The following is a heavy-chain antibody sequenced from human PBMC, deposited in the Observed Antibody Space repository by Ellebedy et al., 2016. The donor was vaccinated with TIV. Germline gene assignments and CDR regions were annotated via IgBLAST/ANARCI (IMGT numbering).Heavy chain of an antibody. Sequence: GGSLRLXXAASGFTFSNYWMHWVRQAPGKGLVWVSHINPDGSATAYADSVQGRFTVSRDNAKNTLYLQKDSLRDEDTAVYYCGKRLDLWGRGTLVTVSS. V-gene: IGHV3-74*01. CDR1: GFTFSNYW. CDR2: INPDGSAT. CDR3: GKRLDL. J-gene: IGHJ2*01.